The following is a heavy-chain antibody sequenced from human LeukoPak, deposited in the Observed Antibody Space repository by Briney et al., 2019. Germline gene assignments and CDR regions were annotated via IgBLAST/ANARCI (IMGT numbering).Heavy chain of an antibody. CDR2: ISAYNGNT. CDR3: ARGRMAGTYVFDY. Sequence: ASVKVSCKASGYTFTSYGISWVRQAPGQGLEWMGWISAYNGNTNYAQKFQGRVTITADESTSTAYMELTSLRSEDTAVYYCARGRMAGTYVFDYWGQGTLVTVSS. CDR1: GYTFTSYG. V-gene: IGHV1-18*01. J-gene: IGHJ4*02. D-gene: IGHD6-19*01.